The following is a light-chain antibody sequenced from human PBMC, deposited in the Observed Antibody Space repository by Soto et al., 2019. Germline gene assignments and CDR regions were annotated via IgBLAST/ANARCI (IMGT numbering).Light chain of an antibody. J-gene: IGKJ1*01. Sequence: NLPLYGREGATRSCRASQSVGTSLAWYQQKPGQAPRLLIYGASTRATGIPARFSGSGSGTEFTLTISSLQSEDFAVYYCQQYGISPWTFGQGTKVDIK. CDR1: QSVGTS. CDR3: QQYGISPWT. CDR2: GAS. V-gene: IGKV3D-15*02.